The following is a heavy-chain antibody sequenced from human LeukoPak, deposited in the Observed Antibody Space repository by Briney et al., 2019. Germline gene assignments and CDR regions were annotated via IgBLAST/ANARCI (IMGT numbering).Heavy chain of an antibody. J-gene: IGHJ4*02. Sequence: ASVKVSCKASGYTFSSYGISWVRQAPGQGLEWMGWISAYNGNTDYAQNLRGRVTMTTGTSTSTAYMELRSLRSEDTAVYYCARGPRMLNYYYDSSGYRPIYFDYWGQGTLVTVSS. CDR2: ISAYNGNT. CDR3: ARGPRMLNYYYDSSGYRPIYFDY. CDR1: GYTFSSYG. D-gene: IGHD3-22*01. V-gene: IGHV1-18*01.